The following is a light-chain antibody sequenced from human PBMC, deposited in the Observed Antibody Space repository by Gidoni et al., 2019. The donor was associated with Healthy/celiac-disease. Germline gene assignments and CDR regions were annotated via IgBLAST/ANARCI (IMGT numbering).Light chain of an antibody. CDR3: QQYNSYSWT. J-gene: IGKJ1*01. Sequence: PSTLSASVGDRVTITCRASQSISSWLAWYQQKPGKAPKLLIYDASSLESGVPSRFSGSGSGTEFTLTISSLQPDDFATYYCQQYNSYSWTFGQGTKVEIK. V-gene: IGKV1-5*01. CDR2: DAS. CDR1: QSISSW.